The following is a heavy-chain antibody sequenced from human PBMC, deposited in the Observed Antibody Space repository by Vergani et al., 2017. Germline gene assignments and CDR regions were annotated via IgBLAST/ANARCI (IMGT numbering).Heavy chain of an antibody. Sequence: QVQLVQSGAEVKKPGASVKVSCKASGYTFTTYAMHWVRQAPGQRLEWMGWINAGNGNTKYSQKFQGRVTITRDTSASTAYMGLSSLRSEDTAVYYCAGEGFYDYVWGSYRLRGGYYFDYWGQGTLVTVSS. J-gene: IGHJ4*02. D-gene: IGHD3-16*02. CDR3: AGEGFYDYVWGSYRLRGGYYFDY. V-gene: IGHV1-3*01. CDR1: GYTFTTYA. CDR2: INAGNGNT.